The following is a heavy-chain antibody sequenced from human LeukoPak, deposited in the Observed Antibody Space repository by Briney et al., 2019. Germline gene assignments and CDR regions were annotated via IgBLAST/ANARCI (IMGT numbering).Heavy chain of an antibody. CDR3: TREVQAAGKTLDY. CDR1: GFTFTKFW. D-gene: IGHD6-13*01. Sequence: GGSLRLSCEASGFTFTKFWMSWVRQAPGKGLEWVANIQEDGKKENYVDSVRGRFTISRDNAKNTLYLQMNSLRAEDTAVYYCTREVQAAGKTLDYWGQGTLITVSS. J-gene: IGHJ4*02. V-gene: IGHV3-7*01. CDR2: IQEDGKKE.